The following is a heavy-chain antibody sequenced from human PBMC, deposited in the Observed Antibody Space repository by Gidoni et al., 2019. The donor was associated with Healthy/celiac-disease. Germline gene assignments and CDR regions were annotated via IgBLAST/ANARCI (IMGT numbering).Heavy chain of an antibody. V-gene: IGHV3-21*02. D-gene: IGHD6-19*01. CDR3: ARAPPNTSGWYDAFDI. J-gene: IGHJ3*02. CDR1: GFTFSTYS. CDR2: ISSSSTYI. Sequence: EVQLVESGGGLVMPGGSLRLSCAASGFTFSTYSMNWVRQAPGKGLEWVSSISSSSTYIYYADSMKGRFTISRDNAKNSLYLQMNSLRAEDTAVYYCARAPPNTSGWYDAFDIWGQGTMVTVSS.